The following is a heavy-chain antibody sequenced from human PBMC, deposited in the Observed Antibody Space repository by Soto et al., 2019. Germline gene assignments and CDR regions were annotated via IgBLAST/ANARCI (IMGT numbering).Heavy chain of an antibody. CDR3: AKDGITIFGVMDY. CDR1: GFTFSSYA. CDR2: ISGSGGST. V-gene: IGHV3-23*01. J-gene: IGHJ4*02. Sequence: PGGSLRLSCAASGFTFSSYAIIWFRHSPGKGLEWVSAISGSGGSTYYADSVKGRFTISRDNSKNTLYLQMNSLRAEDTAVYYCAKDGITIFGVMDYWGQGTLVTVSS. D-gene: IGHD3-3*01.